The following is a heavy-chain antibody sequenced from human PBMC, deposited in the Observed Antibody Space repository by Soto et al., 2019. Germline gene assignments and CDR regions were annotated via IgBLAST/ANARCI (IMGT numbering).Heavy chain of an antibody. CDR1: GFTFSNAW. D-gene: IGHD3-3*01. CDR2: IKSKTDGGTT. V-gene: IGHV3-15*07. J-gene: IGHJ6*02. Sequence: EVQLVESGGGLVKPGGSLRLSCAASGFTFSNAWMNWVRQAPGKGQEWVGRIKSKTDGGTTDYAAPVKGRFTISRDDSKNTLYLQMNSLKTEDTAVYYCTTDLPLEWLLFSVDVWGQGTTVTVSS. CDR3: TTDLPLEWLLFSVDV.